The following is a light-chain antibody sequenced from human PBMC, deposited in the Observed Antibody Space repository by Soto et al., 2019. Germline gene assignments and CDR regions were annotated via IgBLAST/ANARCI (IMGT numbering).Light chain of an antibody. CDR2: ESS. J-gene: IGKJ5*01. CDR3: LQHNTYPFT. V-gene: IGKV1-9*01. Sequence: IQLTQSPSSLSASVGDRVTITCRASQGISTLLAWYQQKPGKAPKVLIYESSLLQSGVPSRFSGSGSGTEFTLTISSLQPEDFGTYYCLQHNTYPFTFGQGTRLEI. CDR1: QGISTL.